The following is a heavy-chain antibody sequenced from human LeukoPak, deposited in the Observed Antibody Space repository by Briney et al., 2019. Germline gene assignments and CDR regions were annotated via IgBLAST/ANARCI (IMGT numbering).Heavy chain of an antibody. J-gene: IGHJ4*02. D-gene: IGHD6-19*01. Sequence: GGSLRLSCAASGFTFSSYEMNWVRQAPGKGLEWVSYISSSGSTIYYADSVKGRFTISRDNAKNSLYLQMSSLRAEDTAVYYCATIAVAGTRFDYWGQGTLVTVSS. CDR1: GFTFSSYE. V-gene: IGHV3-48*03. CDR2: ISSSGSTI. CDR3: ATIAVAGTRFDY.